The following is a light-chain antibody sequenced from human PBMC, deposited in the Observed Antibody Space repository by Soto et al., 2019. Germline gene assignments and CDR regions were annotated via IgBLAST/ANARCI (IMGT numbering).Light chain of an antibody. V-gene: IGKV1-5*01. CDR3: QQYNSYAT. CDR1: QGISSW. J-gene: IGKJ1*01. Sequence: DIQMTQSPSTLSASVGGRVTIPCRASQGISSWLAWYQQKPGKAPKLLIYDASSLESGVPSRFSGSGSGTEFTLTISSLQPDDFATYYCQQYNSYATFGQGTKVDIK. CDR2: DAS.